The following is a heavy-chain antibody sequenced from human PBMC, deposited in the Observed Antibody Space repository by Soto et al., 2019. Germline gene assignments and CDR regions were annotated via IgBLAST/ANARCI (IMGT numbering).Heavy chain of an antibody. Sequence: PGESLKISCKGSGYSFTSYWISWVRQMPGKGLEWMGRIDPSDSYTNYSPSFQGHVTISADKSISTAYLQWSSLKASDTAMYYSARHLIAARRFIYYYYGMDVCGQGTTLTVSS. CDR3: ARHLIAARRFIYYYYGMDV. V-gene: IGHV5-10-1*01. CDR1: GYSFTSYW. CDR2: IDPSDSYT. D-gene: IGHD6-6*01. J-gene: IGHJ6*02.